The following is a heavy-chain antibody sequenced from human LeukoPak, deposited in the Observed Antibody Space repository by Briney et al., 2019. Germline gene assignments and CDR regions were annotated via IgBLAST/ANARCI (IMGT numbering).Heavy chain of an antibody. Sequence: SETLSLTCTVSGGSISSSSYYWGWIRQPPGKGLEWIGSIYYSGSTYYNPSLKSRVTISVDTSKNQFSLKLSSVTAADTAVYYCARYADYYDSSGENYFDYWGQGTLVTVSS. J-gene: IGHJ4*02. D-gene: IGHD3-22*01. CDR1: GGSISSSSYY. CDR2: IYYSGST. CDR3: ARYADYYDSSGENYFDY. V-gene: IGHV4-39*07.